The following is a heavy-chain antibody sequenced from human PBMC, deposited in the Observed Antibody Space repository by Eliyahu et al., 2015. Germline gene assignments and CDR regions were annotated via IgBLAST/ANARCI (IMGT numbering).Heavy chain of an antibody. D-gene: IGHD3-3*01. V-gene: IGHV1-2*02. CDR1: GXTFXDXX. CDR2: INPNSGDT. CDR3: ARDGLWSNNWFDP. J-gene: IGHJ5*02. Sequence: QVQLVQSGAEVKKPGASVKXXXKASGXTFXDXXXXWVRQAPGQGLEWMGWINPNSGDTEYEQKFQGRVTMTRDTPTRTAYMELSSLTSDDTAVYYCARDGLWSNNWFDPWGQGTLVTVSS.